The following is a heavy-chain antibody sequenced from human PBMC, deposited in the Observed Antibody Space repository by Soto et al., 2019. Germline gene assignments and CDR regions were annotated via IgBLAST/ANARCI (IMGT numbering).Heavy chain of an antibody. CDR1: GGSISSGGYY. D-gene: IGHD6-19*01. J-gene: IGHJ3*02. CDR3: ASIAVVSHDAFDI. CDR2: IYYSGST. V-gene: IGHV4-31*03. Sequence: PSETLSLTCTVSGGSISSGGYYWSWIRQHPGKGLEWIGYIYYSGSTYYNPSLKSRVTISVDTSKNQFSLKLSSVTAADTAVYYCASIAVVSHDAFDIWGQGTMVTVSS.